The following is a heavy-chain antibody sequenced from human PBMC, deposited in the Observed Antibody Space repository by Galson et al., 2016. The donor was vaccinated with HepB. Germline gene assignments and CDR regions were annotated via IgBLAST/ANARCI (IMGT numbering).Heavy chain of an antibody. D-gene: IGHD5-24*01. J-gene: IGHJ6*02. V-gene: IGHV1-69*13. CDR2: IIPLYGTA. CDR1: GGTFNSYA. CDR3: PRVRDGYNSYFYYGMDV. Sequence: SVKVSCKASGGTFNSYAISWVRQAPGQGLEWMGGIIPLYGTANSAQKFQGRVTIIADESTSPAYMELSSLRSKDTAMYYCPRVRDGYNSYFYYGMDVWGQGTTVTVSS.